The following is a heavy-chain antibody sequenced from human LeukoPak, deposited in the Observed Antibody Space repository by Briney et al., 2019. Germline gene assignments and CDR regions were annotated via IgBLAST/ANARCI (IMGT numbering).Heavy chain of an antibody. V-gene: IGHV3-53*01. Sequence: GGSLRLSCAASGFTVSSNYMSWVRQAPGKGLEWVSVIYSGGSTYYADSVKGRFTISRDNSKNTLYLQMNSLRAEHTAVYYCARDLTRYYDSSGYYLWGQGTLVTVSS. CDR3: ARDLTRYYDSSGYYL. CDR2: IYSGGST. D-gene: IGHD3-22*01. J-gene: IGHJ4*02. CDR1: GFTVSSNY.